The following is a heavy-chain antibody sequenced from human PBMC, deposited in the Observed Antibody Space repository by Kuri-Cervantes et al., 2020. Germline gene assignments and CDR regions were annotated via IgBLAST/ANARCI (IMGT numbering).Heavy chain of an antibody. CDR3: ARHLGVGRYYFDY. J-gene: IGHJ4*02. CDR1: GFTFSDYY. Sequence: GGSLRLSCTASGFTFSDYYMSWIRQAPGKGLEWASYISRGGSTIYYADSVQGRFTISRDNAKNSLYLQMNSLRAEDTAVYYCARHLGVGRYYFDYWGQGTLVTVSS. D-gene: IGHD3-16*01. V-gene: IGHV3-11*04. CDR2: ISRGGSTI.